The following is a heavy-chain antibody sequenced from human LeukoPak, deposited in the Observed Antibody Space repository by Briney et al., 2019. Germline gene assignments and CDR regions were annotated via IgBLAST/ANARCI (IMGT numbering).Heavy chain of an antibody. V-gene: IGHV3-23*01. J-gene: IGHJ6*03. D-gene: IGHD1-26*01. Sequence: GGSLRLSCVASGFTLSDYWMHWVRQAPGKGLKWVSTINNNGADTYYADSVKGRFTISRDNSYNTVSLQMNSLRDEDTGVYYCAKGFRTGVGPYVGYHYYMDVWGKGATVTVSS. CDR3: AKGFRTGVGPYVGYHYYMDV. CDR2: INNNGADT. CDR1: GFTLSDYW.